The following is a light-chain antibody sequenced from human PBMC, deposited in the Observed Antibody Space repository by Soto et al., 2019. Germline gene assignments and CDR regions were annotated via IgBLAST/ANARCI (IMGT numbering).Light chain of an antibody. V-gene: IGKV1-5*01. CDR2: DAS. CDR1: QSISSW. CDR3: QQYHSYWT. J-gene: IGKJ1*01. Sequence: DIQMTQSPSTLSASVGDRVTITCRASQSISSWLAWYQQKPGKAPKLLIYDASSLESGVPQRFSGSGSGTESTLTIRSLKTDDFSTYYCQQYHSYWTFGQGTKVDIK.